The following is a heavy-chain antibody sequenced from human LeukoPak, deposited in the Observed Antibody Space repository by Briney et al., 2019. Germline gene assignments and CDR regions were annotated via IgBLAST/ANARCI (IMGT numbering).Heavy chain of an antibody. V-gene: IGHV4-30-2*01. D-gene: IGHD2-2*01. CDR3: ARSDCSSTSCYPTPFDY. CDR2: IYHGVNT. Sequence: SETLSLTCTVSGGSLTSGGYSWSWIRQPPGKGLEWIGYIYHGVNTYYNPSLKSRVTISVDTSKNQFSLKLSSVTAADTAVYYCARSDCSSTSCYPTPFDYWGQGTLVTVSS. CDR1: GGSLTSGGYS. J-gene: IGHJ4*02.